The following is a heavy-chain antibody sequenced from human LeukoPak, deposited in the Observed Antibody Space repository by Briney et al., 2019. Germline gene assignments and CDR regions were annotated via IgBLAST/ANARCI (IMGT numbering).Heavy chain of an antibody. CDR2: MYYSGST. J-gene: IGHJ5*02. D-gene: IGHD3-22*01. V-gene: IGHV4-30-4*08. CDR3: ARPYYYDSRIDP. Sequence: LRLTCTVSGFTVRTTLMDWVRQAPGKGLEWIAYMYYSGSTYYNPSLKSRVTMSADTSKNQLSLKLSSVTAADTAVYYCARPYYYDSRIDPWGQGILVTVSS. CDR1: GFTVRTTL.